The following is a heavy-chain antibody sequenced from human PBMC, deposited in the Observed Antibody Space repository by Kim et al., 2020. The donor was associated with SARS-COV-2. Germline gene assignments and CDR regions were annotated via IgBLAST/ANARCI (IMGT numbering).Heavy chain of an antibody. Sequence: DSVKGRFTISRDNSKNTLYLQMNSLRAEDTAVYYCAKGVFMTTLYWYFDLWGRGTLVTVSS. D-gene: IGHD4-4*01. V-gene: IGHV3-23*01. CDR3: AKGVFMTTLYWYFDL. J-gene: IGHJ2*01.